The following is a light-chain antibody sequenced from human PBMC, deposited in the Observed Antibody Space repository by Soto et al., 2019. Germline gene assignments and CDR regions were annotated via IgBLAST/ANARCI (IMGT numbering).Light chain of an antibody. V-gene: IGLV2-14*01. J-gene: IGLJ1*01. CDR1: SSDVGGYTY. Sequence: QSALTQPASVSGSPGQSITISCTGTSSDVGGYTYVSWYQQHPGKAPKLMIFEVSNRPSGVSNRFSGSKSGNTASLTISGLQAEDEADYYCSSYTSRNTLYVFGTGTKV. CDR3: SSYTSRNTLYV. CDR2: EVS.